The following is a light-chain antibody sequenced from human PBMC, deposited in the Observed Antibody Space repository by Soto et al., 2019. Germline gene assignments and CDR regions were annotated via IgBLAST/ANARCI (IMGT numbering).Light chain of an antibody. CDR3: QQYNSYSLT. CDR1: QSIRSW. Sequence: DIQMTQSPSPLAASVGDRGTITFLGRQSIRSWLAWYPQKPGQAPKLLIYDASSLDTGVPSRFRGSGSGTEFTLTISSLQPDDFATYYCQQYNSYSLTFGQGTKV. V-gene: IGKV1-5*01. J-gene: IGKJ1*01. CDR2: DAS.